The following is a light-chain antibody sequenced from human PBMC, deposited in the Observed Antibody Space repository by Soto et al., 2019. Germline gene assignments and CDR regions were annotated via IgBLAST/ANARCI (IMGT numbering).Light chain of an antibody. CDR1: QSVSSN. V-gene: IGKV3-15*01. J-gene: IGKJ2*01. CDR2: GAS. Sequence: EIVMTQSPATLSVSPGERATLSCRASQSVSSNFAWYQQQHGQAPRLLIYGASTRTTGITARISGSGSGTEFTLTISSLQSEDFAVYYCQQYHNWPPYTFGQGPKLEIK. CDR3: QQYHNWPPYT.